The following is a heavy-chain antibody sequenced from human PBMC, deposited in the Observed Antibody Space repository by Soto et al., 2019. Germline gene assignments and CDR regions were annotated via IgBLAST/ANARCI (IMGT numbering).Heavy chain of an antibody. CDR1: GYSFTSYW. V-gene: IGHV5-10-1*01. CDR3: AFRFLPKYHQYYYYYYGMDV. Sequence: GESLKISCKGSGYSFTSYWISWVRQMPGKGLEWMGRIDPSDSYTNYSPSFQGHVTISADKSISTAYLQWSSLKASDTAMYYCAFRFLPKYHQYYYYYYGMDVWGQGTTVTVPS. D-gene: IGHD2-2*01. CDR2: IDPSDSYT. J-gene: IGHJ6*02.